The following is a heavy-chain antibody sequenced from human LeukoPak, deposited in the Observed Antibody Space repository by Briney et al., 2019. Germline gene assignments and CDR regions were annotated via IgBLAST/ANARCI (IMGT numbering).Heavy chain of an antibody. CDR1: GGSISSSSYY. D-gene: IGHD3-9*01. J-gene: IGHJ4*02. CDR3: ARDPGDILTGYYMGYFDY. CDR2: IYYSGST. Sequence: SETLSLTCTVSGGSISSSSYYWGWIRQPPGKGLEWIGSIYYSGSTYYNPSLKSRVTIFVDTSKNQFSLKLSSVTAADTAVYYCARDPGDILTGYYMGYFDYWGQGTLVTVSS. V-gene: IGHV4-39*02.